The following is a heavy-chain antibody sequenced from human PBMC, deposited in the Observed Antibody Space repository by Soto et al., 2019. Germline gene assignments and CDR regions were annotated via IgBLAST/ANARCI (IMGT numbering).Heavy chain of an antibody. CDR3: AVNYYDSSGYLRRFDY. J-gene: IGHJ4*02. CDR2: IYHSGST. Sequence: SETLSLTCAVSGYSISSGYYWGWIRQPPGKGLEWIGSIYHSGSTYYNPSLKSRVTISMDTSKNQFSLKLTSVTAADTAVYYCAVNYYDSSGYLRRFDYWGQGTLVTVSS. CDR1: GYSISSGYY. V-gene: IGHV4-38-2*01. D-gene: IGHD3-22*01.